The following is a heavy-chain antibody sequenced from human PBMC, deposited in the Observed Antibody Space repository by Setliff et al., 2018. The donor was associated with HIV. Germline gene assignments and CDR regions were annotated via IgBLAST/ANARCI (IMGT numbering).Heavy chain of an antibody. V-gene: IGHV4-4*07. Sequence: PSETLSLTCSVSDGSVSGYSWSWIRQPAGKGLEWIGRIYTSGTTNYNPSLKSRVTMSVDTSKNQFSLKLSSVTAADTAVYYCARAIYSGYYYREFDYWGQGTLVTVSS. CDR2: IYTSGTT. CDR3: ARAIYSGYYYREFDY. CDR1: DGSVSGYS. D-gene: IGHD5-12*01. J-gene: IGHJ4*02.